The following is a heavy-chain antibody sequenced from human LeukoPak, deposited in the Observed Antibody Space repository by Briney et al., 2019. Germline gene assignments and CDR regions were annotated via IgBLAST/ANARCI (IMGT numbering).Heavy chain of an antibody. D-gene: IGHD3-9*01. V-gene: IGHV3-11*01. Sequence: GGSLRLSCAASGFTFSDYYMSWIRQAPGKGLEWVSYISSSGSTIYYADSVKGRFTISRDNAKNSLYLQMNSLRAEDTAVYYCARVFEGYDILTGYYTHFDYWGQGTLVTVSS. CDR2: ISSSGSTI. J-gene: IGHJ4*02. CDR3: ARVFEGYDILTGYYTHFDY. CDR1: GFTFSDYY.